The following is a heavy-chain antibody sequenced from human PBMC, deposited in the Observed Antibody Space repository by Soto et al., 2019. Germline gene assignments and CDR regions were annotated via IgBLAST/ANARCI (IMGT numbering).Heavy chain of an antibody. Sequence: QVQLQESGPGLVKPSETLSLTCSVSGGSMNSYYWSWIRQPPGKGLEWIGFIYYSGSTNYDPSLKSRVTISVDTSKNQFSLQLNSVTAADTAVYHCARHQLRSNCGSGRRGYFDLWGRGTLVTVSS. CDR3: ARHQLRSNCGSGRRGYFDL. CDR2: IYYSGST. V-gene: IGHV4-59*08. CDR1: GGSMNSYY. J-gene: IGHJ2*01. D-gene: IGHD3-10*01.